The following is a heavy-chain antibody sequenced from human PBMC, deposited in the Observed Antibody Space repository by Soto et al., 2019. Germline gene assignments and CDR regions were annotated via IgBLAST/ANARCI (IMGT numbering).Heavy chain of an antibody. D-gene: IGHD2-21*02. J-gene: IGHJ4*01. CDR3: AIVPFDCGDDGSSNF. CDR2: ISSSSSSK. V-gene: IGHV3-21*06. CDR1: GFTFSKYR. Sequence: PGGTLRLSCAASGFTFSKYRMNWVRQAPGKGLEWVSYISSSSSSKFYADSVKDRFTISRDNAKSLLYLQLNSLRAEDTAVYYCAIVPFDCGDDGSSNFWGQGTRVTVSS.